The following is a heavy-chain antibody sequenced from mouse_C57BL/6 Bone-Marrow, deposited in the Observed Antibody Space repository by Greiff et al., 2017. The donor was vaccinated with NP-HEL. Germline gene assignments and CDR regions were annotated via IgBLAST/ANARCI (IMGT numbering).Heavy chain of an antibody. Sequence: VQLQQSGAELVRPGASVKLSCTASGFNIKDDYMHWVKQRPEQGLEWIGWIDPENGDTEYASEFQGKATITADTSSNTAYLQLSSLTSEDTAVYYCTTCLGRPDYWGQGTTLTVSS. J-gene: IGHJ2*01. D-gene: IGHD4-1*01. V-gene: IGHV14-4*01. CDR2: IDPENGDT. CDR3: TTCLGRPDY. CDR1: GFNIKDDY.